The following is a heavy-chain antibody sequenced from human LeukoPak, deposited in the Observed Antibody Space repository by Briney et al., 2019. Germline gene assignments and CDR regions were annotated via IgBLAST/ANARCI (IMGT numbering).Heavy chain of an antibody. D-gene: IGHD5-18*01. CDR3: ARVNSYGYIIGAFDI. Sequence: GGSLRLSCAASGFTFSSYAMHWVRQAPGKGLEWVAVISYDGSNKYYADSVKGRFTISRDNSKNTLYLQMNSLRAEDTAVYYCARVNSYGYIIGAFDIWGQGTMVTVSS. CDR1: GFTFSSYA. CDR2: ISYDGSNK. V-gene: IGHV3-30*04. J-gene: IGHJ3*02.